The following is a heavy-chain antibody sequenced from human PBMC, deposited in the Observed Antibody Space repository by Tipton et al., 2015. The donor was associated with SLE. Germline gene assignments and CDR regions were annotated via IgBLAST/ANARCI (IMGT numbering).Heavy chain of an antibody. Sequence: TLSLTCTVSGGSISSYYWSWIRQPPGKGLEWIGYIYYSGSTNYNPSLKSRVTISVDTSKNQFSLKLSSVTAADTAVYYCARDQEGTGWFDPWGQGTLVPVSS. J-gene: IGHJ5*02. CDR1: GGSISSYY. D-gene: IGHD1-1*01. V-gene: IGHV4-59*01. CDR2: IYYSGST. CDR3: ARDQEGTGWFDP.